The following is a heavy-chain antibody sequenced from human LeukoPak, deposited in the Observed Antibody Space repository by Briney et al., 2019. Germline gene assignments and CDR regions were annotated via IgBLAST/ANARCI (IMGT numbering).Heavy chain of an antibody. V-gene: IGHV3-30-3*01. CDR2: ISYDGSNK. Sequence: GGSLRLSCAASGFTFSSYAMHWVRQAPGKGLEWVAVISYDGSNKYYADSVKGRFTISRDNAKNSLYLQMNSLRAEDTAVYYCARDLGRDIVVVPAAMRWNWFDPWGQGTLVTVSS. CDR1: GFTFSSYA. CDR3: ARDLGRDIVVVPAAMRWNWFDP. D-gene: IGHD2-2*01. J-gene: IGHJ5*02.